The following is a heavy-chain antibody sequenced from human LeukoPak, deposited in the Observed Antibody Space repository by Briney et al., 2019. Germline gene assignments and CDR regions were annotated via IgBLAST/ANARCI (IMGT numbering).Heavy chain of an antibody. Sequence: GASVKVSCKASGGTFSSYAISWVRQAPGQGLEWMGGIIPIFGTANYAQKFQGRVTITADKSTSTAYMELSSLRSEDTAVYYCARELITMVRGVPDDAFDIWGQGTMVTVSS. J-gene: IGHJ3*02. CDR1: GGTFSSYA. CDR3: ARELITMVRGVPDDAFDI. D-gene: IGHD3-10*01. V-gene: IGHV1-69*06. CDR2: IIPIFGTA.